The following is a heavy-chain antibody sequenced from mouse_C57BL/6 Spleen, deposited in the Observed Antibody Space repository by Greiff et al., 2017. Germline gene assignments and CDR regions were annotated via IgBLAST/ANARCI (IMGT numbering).Heavy chain of an antibody. CDR2: ISSGGSYT. CDR3: ARPVITTVGGFAY. J-gene: IGHJ3*01. D-gene: IGHD1-1*01. CDR1: GFTFSSYG. V-gene: IGHV5-6*01. Sequence: EVKLVESGGDLVKPGGSLKLSCAASGFTFSSYGMSWVRQTPDKRLEWVATISSGGSYTYYPDSVKGRFTISRDNAKNTLYLQMSSLKSEDTAMYYCARPVITTVGGFAYWGQGTLVTVSA.